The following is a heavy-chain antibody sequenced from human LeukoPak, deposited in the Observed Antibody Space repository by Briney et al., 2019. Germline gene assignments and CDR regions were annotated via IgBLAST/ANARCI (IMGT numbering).Heavy chain of an antibody. V-gene: IGHV1-69*13. D-gene: IGHD1-1*01. Sequence: SVKVSCKASGGTFSNYAISWVRQAPGQGLKWMGGIIPIFGTANYAQKFQGRVTITADESTSTAYMELSSLRSEDTAVYYCARELGNRYNWNDGEGAFDIWGQGTMVTVSS. CDR2: IIPIFGTA. CDR1: GGTFSNYA. CDR3: ARELGNRYNWNDGEGAFDI. J-gene: IGHJ3*02.